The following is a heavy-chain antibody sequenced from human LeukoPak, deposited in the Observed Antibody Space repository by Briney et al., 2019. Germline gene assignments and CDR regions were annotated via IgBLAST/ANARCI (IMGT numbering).Heavy chain of an antibody. V-gene: IGHV3-21*01. J-gene: IGHJ5*02. D-gene: IGHD6-13*01. CDR3: ARSIAAAGTPNWFDP. CDR1: GFTFSSYS. Sequence: PGGSLRLSYAASGFTFSSYSMNWVRQAPGKGLEWVSSISSSSSYIYYADSVKGRFTISRDNAKNSLYLQMNSLRAEDTAVYYCARSIAAAGTPNWFDPWGQGTLVTVSS. CDR2: ISSSSSYI.